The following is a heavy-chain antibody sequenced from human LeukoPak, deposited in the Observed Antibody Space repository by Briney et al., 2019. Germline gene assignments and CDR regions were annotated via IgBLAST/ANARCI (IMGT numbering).Heavy chain of an antibody. CDR1: GFTFSNYW. V-gene: IGHV3-7*01. D-gene: IGHD3-16*02. CDR3: ARGSMHIYHLYTDY. CDR2: IKQDGSER. Sequence: PGGSLRLSCAASGFTFSNYWVSWFRQAPGQRLEWVASIKQDGSERYYVDSVKGRFTISRDNAKNSLFLQLSSLRVEDTAVYYCARGSMHIYHLYTDYWGQGTLVTVSS. J-gene: IGHJ4*02.